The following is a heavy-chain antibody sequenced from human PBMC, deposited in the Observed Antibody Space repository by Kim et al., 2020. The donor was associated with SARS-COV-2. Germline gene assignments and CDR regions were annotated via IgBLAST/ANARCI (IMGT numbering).Heavy chain of an antibody. J-gene: IGHJ6*02. CDR2: IYYSGST. V-gene: IGHV4-59*13. CDR1: GGSISSYY. Sequence: SETLSLTCTVSGGSISSYYWSWIRQPPGKGLEWIGYIYYSGSTNYNPSLKSRVTISVDTSKNQFSLKLSSVTAAYTAVYSCARAGESGWFRVISGMDVGGQGTTVTVS. CDR3: ARAGESGWFRVISGMDV. D-gene: IGHD3-10*01.